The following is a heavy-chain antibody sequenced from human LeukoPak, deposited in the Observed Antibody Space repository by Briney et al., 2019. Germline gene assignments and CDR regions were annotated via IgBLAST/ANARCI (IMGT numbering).Heavy chain of an antibody. CDR2: ISYDGSNK. Sequence: GGSLRLSCAASGFTFSSYGMHWVRQAPGKGLEWAAVISYDGSNKYYADSVKGRFTISRDNSKNTLYLQMNSLRAEDTAVYYCAKIPGGYYYDSSGYEGPIDYWGQGTLVTVSS. CDR3: AKIPGGYYYDSSGYEGPIDY. V-gene: IGHV3-30*18. J-gene: IGHJ4*02. CDR1: GFTFSSYG. D-gene: IGHD3-22*01.